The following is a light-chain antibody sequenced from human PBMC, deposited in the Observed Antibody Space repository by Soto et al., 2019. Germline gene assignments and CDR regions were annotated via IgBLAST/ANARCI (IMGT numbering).Light chain of an antibody. CDR1: QSVSSN. Sequence: EIVMTQSPATLSVSPGERATLSCRASQSVSSNLAWYQQKPGQPPRLLIYGASTRATDIPGRFSDSGSGTEFTLTISSLQSEDFAVYYCQQYNTWLRTFGQGTKVEI. J-gene: IGKJ1*01. CDR3: QQYNTWLRT. CDR2: GAS. V-gene: IGKV3-15*01.